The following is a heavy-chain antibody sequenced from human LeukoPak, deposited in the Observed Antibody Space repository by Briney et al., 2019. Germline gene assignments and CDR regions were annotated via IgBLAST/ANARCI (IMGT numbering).Heavy chain of an antibody. D-gene: IGHD1-26*01. V-gene: IGHV4-59*08. CDR2: IYYTGST. Sequence: PSETLSLTCIVSGCSISSYYWSCIRQPPGKGLEWIGYIYYTGSTNYNPSLKSRVTISVDTSKNQLSLKLRSVTAADTAVYYCARQDSGTYLNPLDIWGQGKVVTVSS. J-gene: IGHJ3*02. CDR3: ARQDSGTYLNPLDI. CDR1: GCSISSYY.